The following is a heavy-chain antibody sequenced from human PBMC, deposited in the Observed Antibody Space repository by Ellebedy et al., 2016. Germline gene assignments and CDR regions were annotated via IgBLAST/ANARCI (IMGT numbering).Heavy chain of an antibody. Sequence: GSLRLSCAVYGGSFSGYYWSWIRQPPGKGLEWIGKINQSGSTNSNPSLKSRVTISVDMSKNQFSLKLSSVTAADTAVYYCVRIDVGVLFPVGMDHWGQGTLVTVSS. V-gene: IGHV4-34*01. CDR3: VRIDVGVLFPVGMDH. D-gene: IGHD1-26*01. CDR1: GGSFSGYY. J-gene: IGHJ4*02. CDR2: INQSGST.